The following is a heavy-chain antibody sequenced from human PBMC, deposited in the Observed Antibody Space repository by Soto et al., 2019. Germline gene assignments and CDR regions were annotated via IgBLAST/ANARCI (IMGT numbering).Heavy chain of an antibody. CDR1: VGRISSFA. J-gene: IGHJ5*02. V-gene: IGHV1-69*12. CDR3: ARADGSGGFFEAA. CDR2: IIPIFDSA. D-gene: IGHD6-19*01. Sequence: QVQLVQSGAEVKKPGSSVKVSCKASVGRISSFAISWVRQAPGQGLDWMGGIIPIFDSANYAQKFQGRVTITADASTSTVYMERSSLRAEDTAVYYCARADGSGGFFEAAWGQGTLVTVSP.